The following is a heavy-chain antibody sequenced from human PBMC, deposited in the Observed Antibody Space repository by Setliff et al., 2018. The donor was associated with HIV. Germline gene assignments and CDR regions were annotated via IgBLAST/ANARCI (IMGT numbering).Heavy chain of an antibody. Sequence: TSETLSLTCSVFGGSMNSHCWSWIRQPPGKGLEWIGLIYYTGIPTYNTSLKSRVTMSVDRSKNQFSLRLTSVTAADTAMYYCARVARVHPFDPWGQGTLVTVSS. J-gene: IGHJ5*02. V-gene: IGHV4-59*11. CDR2: IYYTGIP. CDR3: ARVARVHPFDP. CDR1: GGSMNSHC.